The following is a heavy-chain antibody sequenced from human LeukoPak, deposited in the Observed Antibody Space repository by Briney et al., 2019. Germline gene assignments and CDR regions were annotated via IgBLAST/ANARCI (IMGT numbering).Heavy chain of an antibody. CDR2: ISYDGSNK. CDR3: AREDGKDFWSPGLGRMDV. Sequence: GRSLRLSCAASGFTFSSYAMHWVRQAPGKGLEWVAVISYDGSNKYYADSVKGRFTISRDNSKNTLYLQMNSLRAEDTAVYYCAREDGKDFWSPGLGRMDVWGKGTTVAVSS. V-gene: IGHV3-30*04. J-gene: IGHJ6*04. D-gene: IGHD3-3*01. CDR1: GFTFSSYA.